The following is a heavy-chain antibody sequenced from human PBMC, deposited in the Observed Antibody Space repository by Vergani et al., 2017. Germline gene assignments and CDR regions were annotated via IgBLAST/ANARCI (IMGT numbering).Heavy chain of an antibody. CDR3: AKDGGGIAARRVYYYYYYMDV. V-gene: IGHV3-33*06. CDR2: IWYDGRNK. Sequence: QVQLVESGGGVVQPGRSLRLSCAASGFTFSSYGMHWVRQAPGKGLEWVAFIWYDGRNKYYADSLKGRFTISRDNSKNTLYLQMNSLRAEDTAVYYCAKDGGGIAARRVYYYYYYMDVWGKGTTVTVSS. J-gene: IGHJ6*03. D-gene: IGHD6-6*01. CDR1: GFTFSSYG.